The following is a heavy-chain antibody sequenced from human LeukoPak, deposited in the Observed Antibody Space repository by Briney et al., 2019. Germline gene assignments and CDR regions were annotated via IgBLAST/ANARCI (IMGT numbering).Heavy chain of an antibody. D-gene: IGHD6-13*01. CDR1: GLTFSSYG. CDR3: AKDLYSSSWYGGNFDY. Sequence: PGRSLRLSCAASGLTFSSYGMHWVRQAPGKGLEWVAVISYDGSNKYYADSVKGRFTISRDNSKNTLYLQMNSLRAEDTAVYYCAKDLYSSSWYGGNFDYWGQGTLVTVSS. CDR2: ISYDGSNK. J-gene: IGHJ4*02. V-gene: IGHV3-30*18.